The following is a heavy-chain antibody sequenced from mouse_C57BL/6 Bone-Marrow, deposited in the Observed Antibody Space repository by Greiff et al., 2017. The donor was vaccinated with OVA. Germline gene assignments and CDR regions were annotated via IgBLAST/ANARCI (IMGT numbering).Heavy chain of an antibody. CDR3: ARICTTVVYWYFDV. CDR1: GFSLSTFGMG. CDR2: IWWDDDK. D-gene: IGHD1-1*01. J-gene: IGHJ1*03. Sequence: QVQLKESGPGILQPSQTLSLTCSFSGFSLSTFGMGVGWIRQPSGKGLEWLAHIWWDDDKYYNPALKSRLTLTKDTSKNQLFLTFAHVDPSDTATYFCARICTTVVYWYFDVWGTGTTVTVSS. V-gene: IGHV8-8*01.